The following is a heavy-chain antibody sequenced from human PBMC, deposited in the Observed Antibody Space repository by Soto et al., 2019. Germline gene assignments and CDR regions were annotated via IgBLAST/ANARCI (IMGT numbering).Heavy chain of an antibody. CDR2: IGTAGDP. V-gene: IGHV3-13*05. D-gene: IGHD3-22*01. J-gene: IGHJ4*02. Sequence: HPGGSLRLSCAAPGFTFSSYDMHWVRQATGKGLEWVSAIGTAGDPYYPGSVKGRFTISRENAKNSLYLQMNSLRAGDTAVYYCARGATYYYDSSGYYPDYFDYWGQGTLVTVSS. CDR3: ARGATYYYDSSGYYPDYFDY. CDR1: GFTFSSYD.